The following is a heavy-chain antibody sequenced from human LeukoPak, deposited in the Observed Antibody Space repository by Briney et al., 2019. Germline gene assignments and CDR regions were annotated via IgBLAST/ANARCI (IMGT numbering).Heavy chain of an antibody. J-gene: IGHJ5*02. CDR3: ARASTPITADRDDWFDP. CDR1: GYTFTSYG. Sequence: GASVKVSCKASGYTFTSYGISWVRQAPGQGLEWMGWISAYNGNTNYAQKLQGRVTMTTDTSTSTAYMELRSLRSDDTAVYYCARASTPITADRDDWFDPWGQGTLVTVSS. CDR2: ISAYNGNT. D-gene: IGHD7-27*01. V-gene: IGHV1-18*01.